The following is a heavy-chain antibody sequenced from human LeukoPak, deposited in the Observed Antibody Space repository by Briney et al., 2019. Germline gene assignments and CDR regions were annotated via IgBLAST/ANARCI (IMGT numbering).Heavy chain of an antibody. Sequence: SETLSLTCTVSGGSISSYYWSWIRQPAGKGLEWIGRIYTSGSTNYSPSLKSRVTMSVDTSKNQFSLKLSSVTAADTAVYYCASNGDYWDAFDIWGQGTMVTVSS. D-gene: IGHD4-17*01. V-gene: IGHV4-4*07. J-gene: IGHJ3*02. CDR3: ASNGDYWDAFDI. CDR2: IYTSGST. CDR1: GGSISSYY.